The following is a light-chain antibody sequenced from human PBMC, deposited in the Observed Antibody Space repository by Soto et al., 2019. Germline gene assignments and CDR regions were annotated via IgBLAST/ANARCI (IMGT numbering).Light chain of an antibody. Sequence: EIVLTQSPGTLSLSPGERATLSCGASQSVSSSHFAWYQQKPGQAPRLLIYGASTRAAGFPARFSGSGSGTDFTLTISCLQSEDFATYYCQQYYSYPPTFGQGTKVDIK. J-gene: IGKJ1*01. CDR1: QSVSSSH. CDR3: QQYYSYPPT. CDR2: GAS. V-gene: IGKV3-20*01.